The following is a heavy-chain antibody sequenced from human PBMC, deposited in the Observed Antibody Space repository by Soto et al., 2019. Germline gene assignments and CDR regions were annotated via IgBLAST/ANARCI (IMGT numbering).Heavy chain of an antibody. D-gene: IGHD3-10*01. CDR3: ARLTMVGGVIGGWGGGY. Sequence: QLQLQESGPGLVKPSETLSLTCTVSGGSISSSSYYWGWIRQPPGKGLEWIGSIYYSGSTYYNPSLNSRVTISVDTSTSQFSLKLSSVTAADTAVYYCARLTMVGGVIGGWGGGYWGQGTLVTVSS. V-gene: IGHV4-39*01. J-gene: IGHJ4*02. CDR1: GGSISSSSYY. CDR2: IYYSGST.